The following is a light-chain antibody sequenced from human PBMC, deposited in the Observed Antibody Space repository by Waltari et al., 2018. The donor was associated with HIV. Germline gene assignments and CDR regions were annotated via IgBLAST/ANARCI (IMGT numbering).Light chain of an antibody. CDR1: QSVSSY. Sequence: EIVLTQSPATLSLSPGERATLSCRASQSVSSYLAWYQQKPGQAPRLPIYDASNRATGIPARFRGSGSGTDFTRTSSSLEPEDVAVYYCQQRSNWPPSLTFGGGTRVEIK. J-gene: IGKJ4*01. CDR2: DAS. CDR3: QQRSNWPPSLT. V-gene: IGKV3-11*01.